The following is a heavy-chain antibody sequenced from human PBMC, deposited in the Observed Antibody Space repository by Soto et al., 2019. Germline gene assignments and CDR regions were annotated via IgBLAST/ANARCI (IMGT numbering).Heavy chain of an antibody. J-gene: IGHJ4*02. V-gene: IGHV1-18*01. CDR2: ISPYNGDT. Sequence: QVQLVQSGTEVKRPGASVKVSCKASGYTFTSYGISWVRQAPGQGLEWMGWISPYNGDTNFAQKLQGRVTMTTDTSTTTVYMDLRSLRSDDTAVYYCARLAPDGYFDDWGRGTLVIVSS. D-gene: IGHD5-12*01. CDR1: GYTFTSYG. CDR3: ARLAPDGYFDD.